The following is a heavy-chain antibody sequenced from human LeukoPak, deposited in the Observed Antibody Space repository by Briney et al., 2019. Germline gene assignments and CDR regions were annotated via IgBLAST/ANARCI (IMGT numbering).Heavy chain of an antibody. CDR3: ARGGPRASGYDTNAPNAYGMDV. J-gene: IGHJ6*02. Sequence: GGSLRLSCAASGFTFSSYAMHWVRQAPGKGLEWVAVISYDGSNKYYADSVKGRFTISRDNSKNTLYLQMNSLRAEDTAVYYCARGGPRASGYDTNAPNAYGMDVWGQGTTVTVSS. CDR2: ISYDGSNK. CDR1: GFTFSSYA. V-gene: IGHV3-30-3*01. D-gene: IGHD5-12*01.